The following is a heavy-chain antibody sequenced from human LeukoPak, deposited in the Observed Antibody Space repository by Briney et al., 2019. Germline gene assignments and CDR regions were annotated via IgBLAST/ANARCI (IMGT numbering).Heavy chain of an antibody. V-gene: IGHV5-51*01. Sequence: GESLKISCQGSGYSFTSYWIGWVRQMPGKGLEWMGIIYPGDSDTRYSPSFQGQVTISADKSISTAYLQWSSLKASDTAMYYRARNIAAAGYDAFDIWGQGTMVTVSS. J-gene: IGHJ3*02. D-gene: IGHD6-13*01. CDR2: IYPGDSDT. CDR1: GYSFTSYW. CDR3: ARNIAAAGYDAFDI.